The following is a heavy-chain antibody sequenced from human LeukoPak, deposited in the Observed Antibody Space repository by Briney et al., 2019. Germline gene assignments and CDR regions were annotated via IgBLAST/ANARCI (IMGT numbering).Heavy chain of an antibody. Sequence: GESLRLSCAASGFTFSSYGMHWVRQAPGKGLEWVAFIRYDGSNKYYADSVKGRFTISRDNSKNTLYLQMNSLRAEDTAVYYCAKDYPYYYDSSGYLDAFDIWGQGTMVTVSS. CDR3: AKDYPYYYDSSGYLDAFDI. CDR2: IRYDGSNK. J-gene: IGHJ3*02. D-gene: IGHD3-22*01. V-gene: IGHV3-30*02. CDR1: GFTFSSYG.